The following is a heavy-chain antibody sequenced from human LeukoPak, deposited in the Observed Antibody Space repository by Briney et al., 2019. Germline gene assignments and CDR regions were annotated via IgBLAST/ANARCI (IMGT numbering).Heavy chain of an antibody. J-gene: IGHJ4*02. V-gene: IGHV3-30*18. CDR3: AKETYYYDSSGLDY. Sequence: GGSLRLSCAASGFTLSSYGMHWVRQAPGKGLEWVAVISYDGSNKYYADSVKGRFTISRDNSKNTLYLQMNSLRAEDTAVYYCAKETYYYDSSGLDYWGQGTLVTVSS. CDR1: GFTLSSYG. D-gene: IGHD3-22*01. CDR2: ISYDGSNK.